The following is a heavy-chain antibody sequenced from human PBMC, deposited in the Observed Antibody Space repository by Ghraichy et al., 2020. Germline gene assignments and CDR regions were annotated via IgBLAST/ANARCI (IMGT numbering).Heavy chain of an antibody. V-gene: IGHV3-74*01. CDR2: INSDGSST. Sequence: LSLTCAASGFTFTNYWMHWVRQAPGKGLVWVSRINSDGSSTSYADSVKGRFTISRDNAKNTLYLQMNSLRAEDTAVYFCAEASGYYDTGAYFDFWGQGTLVTVSS. CDR3: AEASGYYDTGAYFDF. CDR1: GFTFTNYW. J-gene: IGHJ5*01. D-gene: IGHD3-16*01.